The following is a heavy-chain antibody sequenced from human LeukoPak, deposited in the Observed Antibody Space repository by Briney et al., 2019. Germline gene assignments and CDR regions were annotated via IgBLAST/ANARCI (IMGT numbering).Heavy chain of an antibody. Sequence: PGGSLRLSCAASGFTFSSYWMHCVRQAPGKGLVWVSRVNSDGSSTTYADSVRGRFTISRDNAKNTLYLQMNSLRAEDTAVYYCARGSTQYSSGWYGLDYWGQGTLVTVSS. D-gene: IGHD6-19*01. CDR2: VNSDGSST. V-gene: IGHV3-74*01. CDR1: GFTFSSYW. CDR3: ARGSTQYSSGWYGLDY. J-gene: IGHJ4*02.